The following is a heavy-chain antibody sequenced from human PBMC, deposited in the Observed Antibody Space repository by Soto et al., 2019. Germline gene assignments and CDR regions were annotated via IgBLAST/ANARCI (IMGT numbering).Heavy chain of an antibody. D-gene: IGHD3-3*01. CDR1: GFSLTTSGVG. J-gene: IGHJ4*02. Sequence: QITLNESGPTQVKPRQTLTLTCTFSGFSLTTSGVGVGWIRQSPGTAPEGLALIYWDDDKRYSPSLKSRLTITKDTSKNQVVLPMADLDPADTATYYCAHRVLRTVFGLVTTTAIYFDFWGQGTPVAVSS. V-gene: IGHV2-5*02. CDR2: IYWDDDK. CDR3: AHRVLRTVFGLVTTTAIYFDF.